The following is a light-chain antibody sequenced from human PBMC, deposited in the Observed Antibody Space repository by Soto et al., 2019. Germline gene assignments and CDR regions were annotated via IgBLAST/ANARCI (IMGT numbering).Light chain of an antibody. V-gene: IGKV3-15*01. CDR1: QSVSSN. CDR3: QQYNNWPQT. Sequence: EIVMTQSPATLFVSPGERATLSCRASQSVSSNLAWYQQKPGQAPRLLIYGASTRATGIPARFSGSGSGTEFTLTISSLQSEDFAVYYCQQYNNWPQTFGQGTK. J-gene: IGKJ1*01. CDR2: GAS.